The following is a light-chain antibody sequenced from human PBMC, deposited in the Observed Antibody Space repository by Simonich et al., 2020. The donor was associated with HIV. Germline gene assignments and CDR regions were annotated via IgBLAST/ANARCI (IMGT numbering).Light chain of an antibody. Sequence: EIVMTQSPATLSVSPGERATPSCRASQSLNINLAWYQQTPGQTPRLLIHGASTRATGIPGRFSGSGSGTEFTLTISSMQSEDFAVYYCQQYNNWPSPFTFGPGTKVEIK. V-gene: IGKV3-15*01. CDR1: QSLNIN. J-gene: IGKJ3*01. CDR2: GAS. CDR3: QQYNNWPSPFT.